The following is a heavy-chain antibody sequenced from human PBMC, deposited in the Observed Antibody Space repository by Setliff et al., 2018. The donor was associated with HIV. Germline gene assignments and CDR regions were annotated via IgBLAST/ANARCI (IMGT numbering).Heavy chain of an antibody. V-gene: IGHV4-39*07. Sequence: SETLSLTCTVSGVSIGSTNYYWGWIRQPPGKGLEWIGRIYTNGSTNYNPSLKSRVTISVDTSKNQFSLKLSSVTAADTAVYYCARGEGWPYYFDYWGQGTLVTVSS. J-gene: IGHJ4*02. CDR2: IYTNGST. CDR3: ARGEGWPYYFDY. CDR1: GVSIGSTNYY. D-gene: IGHD1-26*01.